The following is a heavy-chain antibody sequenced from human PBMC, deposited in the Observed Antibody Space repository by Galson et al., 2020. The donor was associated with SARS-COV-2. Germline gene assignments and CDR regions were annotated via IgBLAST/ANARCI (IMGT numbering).Heavy chain of an antibody. CDR3: ARARRITIFGVVTNFDY. D-gene: IGHD3-3*01. Sequence: ETSETLSLTGTVSGGSISSGDYYWSWIRQPPGKGLEWIGYIYYSGSTYYNPSLKSRVTISVDTSKNQFSLKLSSVTAADTAVYYCARARRITIFGVVTNFDYWGQGTLVTVSS. CDR1: GGSISSGDYY. CDR2: IYYSGST. V-gene: IGHV4-30-4*01. J-gene: IGHJ4*02.